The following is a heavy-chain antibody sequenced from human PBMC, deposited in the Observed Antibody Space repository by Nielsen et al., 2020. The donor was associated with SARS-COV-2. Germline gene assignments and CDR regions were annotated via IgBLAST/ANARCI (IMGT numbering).Heavy chain of an antibody. D-gene: IGHD5-24*01. CDR1: GYTFTSYG. J-gene: IGHJ6*02. CDR3: ARENMATIADYYYYYGMDV. Sequence: ASVKVSCKASGYTFTSYGISWVRQAPGQGLEWMGWISAYNGNTNYAQKLQGRATMTTDTSTSTAYMELRSLRSDDTAVYYCARENMATIADYYYYYGMDVWGQGTTVTVSS. CDR2: ISAYNGNT. V-gene: IGHV1-18*01.